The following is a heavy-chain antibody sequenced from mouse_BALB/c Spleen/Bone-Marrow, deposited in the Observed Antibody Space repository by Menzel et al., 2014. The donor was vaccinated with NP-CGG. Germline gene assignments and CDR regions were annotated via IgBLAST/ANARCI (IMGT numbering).Heavy chain of an antibody. J-gene: IGHJ1*01. CDR3: ARFYYSSSYKNWYFDV. CDR2: INSGSGTI. V-gene: IGHV5-17*02. D-gene: IGHD1-1*01. Sequence: EVMLVESGGGLVQPGGSRKLSCAASGFTFSSFGMYWVRQAPEKGLEWVAYINSGSGTIYYAATVKGRFIISRDNPKNTLFLQMTSLRSEDTTMYYCARFYYSSSYKNWYFDVWGAGTTVTVSS. CDR1: GFTFSSFG.